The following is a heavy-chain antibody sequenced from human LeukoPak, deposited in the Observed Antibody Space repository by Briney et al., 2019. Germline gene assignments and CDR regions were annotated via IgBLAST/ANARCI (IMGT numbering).Heavy chain of an antibody. V-gene: IGHV3-7*01. CDR3: GVSQISWYYDK. CDR2: MNSDGSET. Sequence: PGGSLRLSCAASGFTFSNYYMTWVRQAPGKGLEWVAQMNSDGSETTYVDSMKGRFTISRDNAKNSLYLQINSLRVEDTGFYYCGVSQISWYYDKWGQGTLVTVSS. CDR1: GFTFSNYY. D-gene: IGHD3-3*01. J-gene: IGHJ4*02.